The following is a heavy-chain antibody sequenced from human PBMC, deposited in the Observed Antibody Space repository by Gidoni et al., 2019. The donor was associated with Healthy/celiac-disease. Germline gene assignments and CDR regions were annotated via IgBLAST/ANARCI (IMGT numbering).Heavy chain of an antibody. CDR2: ISSSSSYI. CDR1: GFTFSSYS. V-gene: IGHV3-21*01. CDR3: ARSRSPSGMDV. Sequence: EVQLVASGGGLVKPGGSLRLSSAAPGFTFSSYSMNWVRQAPGKGLEWVSSISSSSSYIYYADSVKGRFTISRDNAKNSLYLQMNSLRAEDTAVYYCARSRSPSGMDVWGQGTTVTVSS. J-gene: IGHJ6*02. D-gene: IGHD2-2*01.